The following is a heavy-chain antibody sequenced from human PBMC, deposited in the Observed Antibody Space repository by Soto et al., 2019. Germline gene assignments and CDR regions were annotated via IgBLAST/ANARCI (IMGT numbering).Heavy chain of an antibody. CDR1: GFTFSSYA. D-gene: IGHD3-10*01. V-gene: IGHV3-30-3*01. CDR3: ARAVWFGEFHYCYGMGV. CDR2: ISYDGSNK. J-gene: IGHJ6*02. Sequence: QVQLVESGGGVVQPGRSLRLSCAASGFTFSSYAMHWVRQAPGKGLEWVAVISYDGSNKYYADSVKGRFTISRDNSKNTLYLQMNSLRAEDTAVYYCARAVWFGEFHYCYGMGVWGQWTTVTVSS.